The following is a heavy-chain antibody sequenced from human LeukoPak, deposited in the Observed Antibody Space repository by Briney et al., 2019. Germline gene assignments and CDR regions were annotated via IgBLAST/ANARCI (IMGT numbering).Heavy chain of an antibody. Sequence: GGSLRLSCTASGFTFGDYATSWVRQAPGKGLEWVGFIRSKAYGGTTEYAASVKGRFTISRDDSKSIAYLQMNSLKTEDTAVYYCTGARYDAFDIWGQGTMVTVSS. CDR1: GFTFGDYA. CDR3: TGARYDAFDI. J-gene: IGHJ3*02. CDR2: IRSKAYGGTT. V-gene: IGHV3-49*04.